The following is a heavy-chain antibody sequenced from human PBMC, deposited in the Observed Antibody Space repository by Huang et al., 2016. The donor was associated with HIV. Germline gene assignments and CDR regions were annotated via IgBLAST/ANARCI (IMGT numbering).Heavy chain of an antibody. D-gene: IGHD6-13*01. Sequence: EVQLLESGGGLVQPGGSLRLSCSASGFTFSSYAMSWVRQAQWKVLELVAMITGRGISSYYANSVKGRFTISRDNSKNTLYLQRNSLRAEDTAIYYCAKADSGAAAGSLVDYWGQGTLVTVSS. V-gene: IGHV3-23*01. CDR3: AKADSGAAAGSLVDY. CDR2: ITGRGISS. J-gene: IGHJ4*02. CDR1: GFTFSSYA.